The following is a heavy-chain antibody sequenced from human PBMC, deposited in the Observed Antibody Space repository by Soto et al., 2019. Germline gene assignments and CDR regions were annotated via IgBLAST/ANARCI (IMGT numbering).Heavy chain of an antibody. CDR2: IYASGSP. D-gene: IGHD1-26*01. Sequence: SETLSLTCTISGGSVSVYYWSWIRQSTGQGLEWIGYIYASGSPYYNPSLRSRVTISADTSKNQISLKLTSPTAADTAVYCCARGVGSSPPQYWGRGTLVTVSS. J-gene: IGHJ4*02. CDR1: GGSVSVYY. V-gene: IGHV4-59*02. CDR3: ARGVGSSPPQY.